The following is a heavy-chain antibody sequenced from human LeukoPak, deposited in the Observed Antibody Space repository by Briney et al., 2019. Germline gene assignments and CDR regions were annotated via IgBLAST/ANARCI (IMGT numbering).Heavy chain of an antibody. CDR2: ISAYNGNT. CDR3: ARTAEQRDFWSGNTNGYNWFDP. V-gene: IGHV1-18*01. J-gene: IGHJ5*02. Sequence: ASVKVSCKASGYTFTSYGISWVRQAPGQGLEWMGWISAYNGNTNYAQKLQGRVTMTTATSTSTAYMELRSLRSDDTAVYYCARTAEQRDFWSGNTNGYNWFDPWGRGTLVTVSS. D-gene: IGHD3-3*01. CDR1: GYTFTSYG.